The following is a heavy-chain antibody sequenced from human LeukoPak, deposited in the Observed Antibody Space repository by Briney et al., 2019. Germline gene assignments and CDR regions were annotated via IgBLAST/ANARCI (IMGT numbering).Heavy chain of an antibody. CDR1: GYIFTSYG. CDR2: VSVYNGNT. J-gene: IGHJ6*03. D-gene: IGHD2-21*02. Sequence: GASVKVSCKASGYIFTSYGISWVRQAPGQGLEWMGWVSVYNGNTNYAQKLQGRVTMTTDTSTSTAYMELRSLRSDDTAVYYCASSGICGGDCYADYYYYMDVWGKGTTVTVSS. V-gene: IGHV1-18*01. CDR3: ASSGICGGDCYADYYYYMDV.